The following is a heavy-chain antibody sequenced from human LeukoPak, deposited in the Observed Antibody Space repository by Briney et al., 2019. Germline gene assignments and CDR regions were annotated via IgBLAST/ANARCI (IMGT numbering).Heavy chain of an antibody. J-gene: IGHJ6*02. V-gene: IGHV3-30*18. CDR3: AKAPGYYDSSGYYRLLDYYGMDV. D-gene: IGHD3-22*01. Sequence: GGSLRLSCAASGFTFSSYGMHWVRQAPGKGLEWVAVISYDGSNKYYADSVKGRFTISRDNSKNTLYLQMNSLRAEDTAVYYCAKAPGYYDSSGYYRLLDYYGMDVWGQGTTVTVSS. CDR1: GFTFSSYG. CDR2: ISYDGSNK.